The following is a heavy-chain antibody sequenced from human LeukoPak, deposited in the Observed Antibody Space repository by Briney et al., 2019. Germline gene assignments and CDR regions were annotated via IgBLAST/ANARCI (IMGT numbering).Heavy chain of an antibody. D-gene: IGHD1-26*01. CDR2: NYYSGST. CDR1: GGSISSSVYY. V-gene: IGHV4-39*02. J-gene: IGHJ4*02. CDR3: AREGIVGATPSFDY. Sequence: PSETLSLTCTVSGGSISSSVYYWGWVRQPPGKGLEWIGNNYYSGSTYYNSSLKSRVTISVDTSKNQFSLKLSSVTAADTAVYYCAREGIVGATPSFDYWGQGTLVTVSS.